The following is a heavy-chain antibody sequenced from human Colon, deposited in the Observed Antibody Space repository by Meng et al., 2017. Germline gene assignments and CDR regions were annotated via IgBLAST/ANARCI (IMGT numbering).Heavy chain of an antibody. CDR1: GGSVSSNSAA. D-gene: IGHD3-22*01. CDR2: TYYRSRWYN. V-gene: IGHV6-1*01. CDR3: ARDSSSSAYSPFDY. J-gene: IGHJ4*02. Sequence: QVHLHQSGPGLVKPSQTLSLTCAISGGSVSSNSAAWNWIRQSPSRGLEWLGRTYYRSRWYNDYAVSVKSRITINPDTSKNQFSLQLNSVTPEDTAVYYCARDSSSSAYSPFDYWGQGTLVTVSS.